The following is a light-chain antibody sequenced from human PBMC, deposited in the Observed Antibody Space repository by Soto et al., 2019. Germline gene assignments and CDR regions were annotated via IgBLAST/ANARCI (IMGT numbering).Light chain of an antibody. CDR3: QQANSFPLT. V-gene: IGKV3D-20*02. CDR2: DAS. Sequence: EIVLPQSPGTLSMSPGERVTLPCRASQRLSSSYLAWYQLKPGLDPRLLFYDASNRAPGIPDRVSGSGSGTDFTLTISGLETEDFATYYCQQANSFPLTFGGGTKVDIK. CDR1: QRLSSSY. J-gene: IGKJ4*01.